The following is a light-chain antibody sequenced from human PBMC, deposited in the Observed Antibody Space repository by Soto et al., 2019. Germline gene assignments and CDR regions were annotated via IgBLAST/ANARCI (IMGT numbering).Light chain of an antibody. Sequence: QSVLTQPPSVSGAPGQTITISCTGSSSNVGAGYDVHWYQQVPGTAPKLLIFDNTYRPSGVPGRFSGSRSGTSASLTIAGLQAEDEADYFCQSYDDSLSVVFGGGTQLTVL. CDR1: SSNVGAGYD. CDR3: QSYDDSLSVV. V-gene: IGLV1-40*01. J-gene: IGLJ2*01. CDR2: DNT.